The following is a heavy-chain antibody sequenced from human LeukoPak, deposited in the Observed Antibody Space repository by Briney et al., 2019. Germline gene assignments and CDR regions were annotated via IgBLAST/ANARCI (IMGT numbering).Heavy chain of an antibody. V-gene: IGHV3-33*06. CDR3: AKSRDGYHHGLL. J-gene: IGHJ1*01. Sequence: PGGSLRLSCAASGFTFSSYAMSWVRQAPGKGLEWVAVMWYDGSRALHADSVKGRFTISRDISKNTLYLQMDSLRAEDTAVYYCAKSRDGYHHGLLWGQGTLVTVSS. D-gene: IGHD5-24*01. CDR1: GFTFSSYA. CDR2: MWYDGSRA.